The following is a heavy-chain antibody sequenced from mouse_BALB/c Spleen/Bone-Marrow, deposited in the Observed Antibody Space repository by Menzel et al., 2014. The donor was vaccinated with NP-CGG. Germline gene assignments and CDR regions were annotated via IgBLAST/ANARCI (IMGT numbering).Heavy chain of an antibody. J-gene: IGHJ2*01. CDR3: TRREGAYYGNYVGYFDY. D-gene: IGHD2-10*01. V-gene: IGHV1S22*01. CDR2: IYPGSGRT. CDR1: GYTFTSYW. Sequence: LQQSGSELVRPGASVKLSCKASGYTFTSYWMHWVRQRHGQGLEWIGNIYPGSGRTYYDEKFKNKVSLTVDTSSSTAYMHLSSLTYEDSAVYYCTRREGAYYGNYVGYFDYWGQGTPLTVSS.